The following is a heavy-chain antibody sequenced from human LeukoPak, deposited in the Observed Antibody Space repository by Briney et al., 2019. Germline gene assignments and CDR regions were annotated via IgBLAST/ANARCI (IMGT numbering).Heavy chain of an antibody. CDR1: GFTFSSYG. CDR2: ISYDGSNK. J-gene: IGHJ4*02. V-gene: IGHV3-30*18. Sequence: GGSLRLSCAASGFTFSSYGMHWVRQAPGKGLEWVAVISYDGSNKYYADSVKGRFTISRGNSKNTLYLQMNSLRAEDTAVYYCANLDYGDYYDYWGQGTLVTVSS. CDR3: ANLDYGDYYDY. D-gene: IGHD4-17*01.